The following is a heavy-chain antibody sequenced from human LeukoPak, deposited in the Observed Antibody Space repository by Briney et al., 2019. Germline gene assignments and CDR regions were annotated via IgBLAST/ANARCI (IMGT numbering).Heavy chain of an antibody. CDR2: IYHSGST. D-gene: IGHD2-15*01. CDR1: GSSISSGYY. V-gene: IGHV4-38-2*01. CDR3: ARGGAATGNFDY. J-gene: IGHJ4*02. Sequence: SETLSLTSAVSGSSISSGYYWVWIRQPPGKGLEWIGSIYHSGSTYYNPSLKSRVTISVDTSKNQFSLKLSSVTAADTAVYYCARGGAATGNFDYWGQGTLVTVSS.